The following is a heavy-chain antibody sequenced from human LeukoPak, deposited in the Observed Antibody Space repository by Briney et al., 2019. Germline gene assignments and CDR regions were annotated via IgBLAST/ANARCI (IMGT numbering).Heavy chain of an antibody. D-gene: IGHD3-10*01. CDR2: TSCDGSHT. J-gene: IGHJ4*02. Sequence: GGSLRLSCAASGFIFSIFTMHWVRQPPGKGLEYVQFTSCDGSHTYYADSLKGRFIISRDNSKDTLFLQMNSLKTDDTAVYYCARVPSRMVESDYFDYWGQGTLVAVSS. CDR3: ARVPSRMVESDYFDY. V-gene: IGHV3-30*04. CDR1: GFIFSIFT.